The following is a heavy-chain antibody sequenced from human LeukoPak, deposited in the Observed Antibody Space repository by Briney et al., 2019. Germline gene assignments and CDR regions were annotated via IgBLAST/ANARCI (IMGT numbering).Heavy chain of an antibody. CDR3: AKSGLNRFDF. CDR1: GFTFSSYA. V-gene: IGHV3-23*01. D-gene: IGHD2-15*01. J-gene: IGHJ4*02. Sequence: GGSLRLSCAASGFTFSSYALSWVRQAPGKGLEWVSNISGSGRGSTTYYADSVKGRFTISRDNSKNTLYLQMNSLRADDTAVYYCAKSGLNRFDFWGQGTLVTVSS. CDR2: ISGSGRGSTT.